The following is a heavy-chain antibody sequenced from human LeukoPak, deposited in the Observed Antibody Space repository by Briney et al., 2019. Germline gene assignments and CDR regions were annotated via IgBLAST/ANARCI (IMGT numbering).Heavy chain of an antibody. Sequence: SVKVSCKASGGTFSSYAISWVRQAPGQGLEWMGGIIPIFGTANYAQKFQGRVTITADESTSTAYMELSSLRSEDTAVYYCARCYDSSGYYYEMGAFDIWGQGTMVTVSS. CDR1: GGTFSSYA. D-gene: IGHD3-22*01. J-gene: IGHJ3*02. V-gene: IGHV1-69*13. CDR3: ARCYDSSGYYYEMGAFDI. CDR2: IIPIFGTA.